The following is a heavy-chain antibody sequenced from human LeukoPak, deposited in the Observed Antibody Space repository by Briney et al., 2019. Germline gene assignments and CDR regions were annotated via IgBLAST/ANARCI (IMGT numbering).Heavy chain of an antibody. CDR1: GYSFTSYW. Sequence: GESLQISCKGSGYSFTSYWIGWVRQLPGKGLEWMGIIYPGDSDTRYSPSFQGQVTISADKSISTAYLQWSSLKASDTAMYYCARRIVGADDAFDIWGQGTMVTVSS. CDR2: IYPGDSDT. J-gene: IGHJ3*02. V-gene: IGHV5-51*01. CDR3: ARRIVGADDAFDI. D-gene: IGHD1-26*01.